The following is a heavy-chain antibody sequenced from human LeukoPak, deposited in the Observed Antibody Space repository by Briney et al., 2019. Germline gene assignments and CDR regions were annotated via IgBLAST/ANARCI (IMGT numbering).Heavy chain of an antibody. Sequence: RASVKVSCKPSGGTFNIYPISGVREAPGQGLEWMGGIIPVFGTANYPQKFHGRITITADESTNTAYMELSSLRSDDTAVYYCARGEPLRQNYYDGSSWDCQYWGQGTLVTVSS. J-gene: IGHJ1*01. CDR3: ARGEPLRQNYYDGSSWDCQY. V-gene: IGHV1-69*13. CDR2: IIPVFGTA. CDR1: GGTFNIYP. D-gene: IGHD3-22*01.